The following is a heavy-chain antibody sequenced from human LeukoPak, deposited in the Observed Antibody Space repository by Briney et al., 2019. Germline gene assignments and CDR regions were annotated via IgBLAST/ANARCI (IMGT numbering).Heavy chain of an antibody. Sequence: SVKVSCKASGGTFSSYAISWVRQAPGQGLEWMGRIIPILGIANYAQKFQGRVTITADKSTSTAYMELSSLRSEDTAAYYCASDRPYGGSVFDYWGQGTLVTVSS. D-gene: IGHD4-23*01. CDR1: GGTFSSYA. V-gene: IGHV1-69*04. CDR3: ASDRPYGGSVFDY. J-gene: IGHJ4*02. CDR2: IIPILGIA.